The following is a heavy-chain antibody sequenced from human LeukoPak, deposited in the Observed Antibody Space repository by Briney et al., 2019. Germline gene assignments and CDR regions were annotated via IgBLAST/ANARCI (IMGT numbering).Heavy chain of an antibody. CDR3: ARDRLLYYYDSGPTGHFQH. CDR2: IKQDGSEK. CDR1: GFTFSSYW. V-gene: IGHV3-7*01. D-gene: IGHD3-22*01. Sequence: GGSLRLSCAASGFTFSSYWMSWVRQAPGKGLEWVANIKQDGSEKYYVDSVKGRFTISRDNAKNSLYLQMSSLRADDTAVYYCARDRLLYYYDSGPTGHFQHWGQGTLVTVSS. J-gene: IGHJ1*01.